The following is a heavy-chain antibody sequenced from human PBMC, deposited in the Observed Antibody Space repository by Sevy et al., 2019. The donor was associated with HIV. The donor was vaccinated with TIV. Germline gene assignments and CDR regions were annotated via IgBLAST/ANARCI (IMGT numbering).Heavy chain of an antibody. Sequence: SETLSLTCTVSGGSISSGDYYWSWIRQPPGKGLEWIGYIYYSGSTYYNPSLKSRVTISVDTSKNQFSLKLSSVTAADTAVYYCARRESHRLRGYGMDVWGQGTTVTVSS. CDR2: IYYSGST. CDR1: GGSISSGDYY. D-gene: IGHD4-17*01. J-gene: IGHJ6*02. V-gene: IGHV4-30-4*01. CDR3: ARRESHRLRGYGMDV.